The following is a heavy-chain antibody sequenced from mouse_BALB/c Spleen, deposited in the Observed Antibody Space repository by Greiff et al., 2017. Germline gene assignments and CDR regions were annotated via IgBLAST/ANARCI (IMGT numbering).Heavy chain of an antibody. J-gene: IGHJ3*01. V-gene: IGHV7-3*02. D-gene: IGHD2-14*01. CDR2: IRNKANGYTT. CDR1: GFTFTDYY. Sequence: EVMLVESGGGLVQPGGSLRLSCATSGFTFTDYYMSWVRQPPGKALEWLGFIRNKANGYTTEYSASVKGRFTISRDNSQSILYLQMNTLRAEDSATYYCARDKRDYRYEVFAYWGQGTLVTVSA. CDR3: ARDKRDYRYEVFAY.